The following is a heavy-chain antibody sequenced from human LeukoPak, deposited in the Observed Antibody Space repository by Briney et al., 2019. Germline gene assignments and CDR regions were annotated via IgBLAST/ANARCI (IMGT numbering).Heavy chain of an antibody. V-gene: IGHV3-64*01. CDR2: ISSNGGNT. CDR3: ARDYDSSGYYYLHYYYYMDV. D-gene: IGHD3-22*01. J-gene: IGHJ6*03. Sequence: GGSLRLSCTASGFTFSSYAMHWVRQAPGKGLEYVSAISSNGGNTYYANAVKGRFTISRDNSKDTLYLQMGSLRVEDMAVYYCARDYDSSGYYYLHYYYYMDVWGKGTTVTVSS. CDR1: GFTFSSYA.